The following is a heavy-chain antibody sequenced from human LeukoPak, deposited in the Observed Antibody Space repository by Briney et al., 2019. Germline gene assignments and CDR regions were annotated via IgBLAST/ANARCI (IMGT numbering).Heavy chain of an antibody. CDR3: ARVGGSYFIDY. J-gene: IGHJ4*02. CDR2: IYHSGST. D-gene: IGHD1-26*01. CDR1: GGSISSGGYS. Sequence: PSQTLSLTCAVSGGSISSGGYSWSWIRQPPGKGLEWIGYIYHSGSTYYNPSLKSRVTISVDTSKNQFSLKLSSVTAADTAVYYCARVGGSYFIDYWGQGTLVTVSS. V-gene: IGHV4-30-2*01.